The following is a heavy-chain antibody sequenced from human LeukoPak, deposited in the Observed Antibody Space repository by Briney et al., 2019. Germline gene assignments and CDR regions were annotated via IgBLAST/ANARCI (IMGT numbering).Heavy chain of an antibody. Sequence: QAGGSLRLSCAASRFTFSSYAMSWVRQAPGKGLEWVSAISGSGGSTYYADSVKGRFTISRDNSKNTLYLQMNSLRAEDTAVYYCAKSTIAVADSFDYWGQGTLVTVSS. CDR3: AKSTIAVADSFDY. CDR2: ISGSGGST. D-gene: IGHD6-19*01. V-gene: IGHV3-23*01. J-gene: IGHJ4*02. CDR1: RFTFSSYA.